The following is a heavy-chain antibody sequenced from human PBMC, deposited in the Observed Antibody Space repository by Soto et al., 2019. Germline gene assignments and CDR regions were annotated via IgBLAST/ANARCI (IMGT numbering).Heavy chain of an antibody. CDR3: ARDGNAYSRFDS. J-gene: IGHJ4*02. CDR1: GVSISSSSYY. V-gene: IGHV4-31*03. CDR2: ISYSGNT. Sequence: QVQLQESGPGLVKPSQTLSLTCNVSGVSISSSSYYWSWIRQNPGKGLEWIGYISYSGNTHYNPSLKSGVTIARDTSENQFSLRLSSVTASDTAVYFCARDGNAYSRFDSWGQGSLVTVSS. D-gene: IGHD3-16*01.